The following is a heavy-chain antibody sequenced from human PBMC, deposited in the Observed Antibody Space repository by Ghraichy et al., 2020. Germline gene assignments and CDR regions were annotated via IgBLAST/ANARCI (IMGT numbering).Heavy chain of an antibody. CDR2: IIPMFHTA. Sequence: SVKVSCKASGGTFSGYAIFWVRQARGQGLEWMGGIIPMFHTATYEQKFQGRVTITADESTSTVYMELNSLRSDDTAIYYCTRDVSQGVTRGFDYWGQGTLVTVSS. J-gene: IGHJ4*02. D-gene: IGHD3-10*01. CDR3: TRDVSQGVTRGFDY. CDR1: GGTFSGYA. V-gene: IGHV1-69*13.